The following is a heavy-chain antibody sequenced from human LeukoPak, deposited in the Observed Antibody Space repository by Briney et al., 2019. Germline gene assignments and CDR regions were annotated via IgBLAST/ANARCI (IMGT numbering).Heavy chain of an antibody. V-gene: IGHV1-2*02. CDR2: INPNSGGT. CDR1: GYTFTGYY. D-gene: IGHD6-19*01. J-gene: IGHJ3*02. Sequence: ASVKVSCKASGYTFTGYYMHWVRQAPGQGLEWMGWINPNSGGTNYAQKFQGRVTMTRDTSISTAYMELSRLRSDDTAVYYCAGPGIAVAGTHLDAFDIWGQGTMVTVSS. CDR3: AGPGIAVAGTHLDAFDI.